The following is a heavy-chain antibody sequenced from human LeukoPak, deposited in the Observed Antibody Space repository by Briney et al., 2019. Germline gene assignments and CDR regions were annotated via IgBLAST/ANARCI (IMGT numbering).Heavy chain of an antibody. CDR2: INHSGST. D-gene: IGHD4-17*01. CDR1: GGSFSGYY. J-gene: IGHJ3*02. Sequence: SETLSLTCAVYGGSFSGYYWSWTRQPPGKGLEWIGEINHSGSTNYNPSLKSRVTISVDTSKNQFSLKLSSVTAADTAVYYCAKAGEVTTPGYAFDIWGQGTMVTVSS. V-gene: IGHV4-34*01. CDR3: AKAGEVTTPGYAFDI.